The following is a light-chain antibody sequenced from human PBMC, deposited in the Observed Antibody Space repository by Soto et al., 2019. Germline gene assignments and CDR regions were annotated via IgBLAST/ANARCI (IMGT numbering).Light chain of an antibody. CDR2: GAS. CDR1: QTISSY. V-gene: IGKV1-39*01. J-gene: IGKJ1*01. CDR3: QHNYTTPWT. Sequence: DIQMTQSPSSLSASVGDRVIITCRASQTISSYLNWYQQKPGKAPKLLIYGASNLQSGVPLRFSGSGSGTDFTLTISSLQPEDFATYYCQHNYTTPWTFGQGTKVEIK.